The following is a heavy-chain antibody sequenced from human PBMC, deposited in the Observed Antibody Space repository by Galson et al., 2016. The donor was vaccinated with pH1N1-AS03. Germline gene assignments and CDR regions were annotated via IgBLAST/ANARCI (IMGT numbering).Heavy chain of an antibody. J-gene: IGHJ6*02. V-gene: IGHV3-64*02. CDR1: GFTFSSYS. D-gene: IGHD1-14*01. CDR2: ISSDGDT. Sequence: SLRLSCAASGFTFSSYSIHWVRQAPGKGLEYVSAISSDGDTYYTDSVKGRFTISRAKSKNTVYLQMGSLRPEDVAVYYCAREAEHHYYALDVRGQGTTVTVSS. CDR3: AREAEHHYYALDV.